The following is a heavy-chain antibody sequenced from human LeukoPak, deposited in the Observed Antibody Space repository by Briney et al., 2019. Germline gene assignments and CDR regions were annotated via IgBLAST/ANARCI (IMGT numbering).Heavy chain of an antibody. CDR3: ARSARWAEYFQH. CDR1: GYTFTSYD. CDR2: MNTNSGNT. J-gene: IGHJ1*01. Sequence: ASVKVSCKASGYTFTSYDINWVRQATGQGLEWMGWMNTNSGNTGYAQKFQGRVTMTRNTPISAAYMELSSLRSEHTAVYYCARSARWAEYFQHWGQGTLVTVSS. D-gene: IGHD6-13*01. V-gene: IGHV1-8*01.